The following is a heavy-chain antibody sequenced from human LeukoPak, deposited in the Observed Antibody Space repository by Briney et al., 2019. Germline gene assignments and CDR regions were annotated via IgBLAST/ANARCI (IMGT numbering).Heavy chain of an antibody. J-gene: IGHJ4*02. Sequence: GRSLRLSCAASGFTFSSYGMHWVRQAPGKGLEWVSRINSDGSSTSYADSVKGRFTISRDNAKNTLYLQMNSLRAEDTAVYYCARVSDILTGYYYFDYWGQGTLVTVSS. CDR3: ARVSDILTGYYYFDY. CDR2: INSDGSST. CDR1: GFTFSSYG. D-gene: IGHD3-9*01. V-gene: IGHV3-74*01.